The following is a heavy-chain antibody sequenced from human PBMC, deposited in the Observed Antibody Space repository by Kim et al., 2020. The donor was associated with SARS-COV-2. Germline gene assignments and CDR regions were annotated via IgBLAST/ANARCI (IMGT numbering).Heavy chain of an antibody. D-gene: IGHD3-16*02. CDR2: IYWDGDR. CDR1: GFSLNTNGVG. Sequence: SGPTLVKPTQTLTLTCAFSGFSLNTNGVGVGWVRQPPGKAPEWLGIIYWDGDRRYSPPLESRLTITKDTSKNQVVLTMTNMDPVDTATYYCVHSFYDLVWGGYRSSYYFDFWGHGTLVTVSS. V-gene: IGHV2-5*02. CDR3: VHSFYDLVWGGYRSSYYFDF. J-gene: IGHJ4*01.